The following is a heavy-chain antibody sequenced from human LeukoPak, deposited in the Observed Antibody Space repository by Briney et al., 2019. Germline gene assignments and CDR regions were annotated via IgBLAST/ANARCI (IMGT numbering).Heavy chain of an antibody. J-gene: IGHJ3*02. Sequence: PGGALRLSCAASGFTFNTYDIHWVRQATGKVLEWVSAIRTYSDPYYSGAVQGRFTISREDAKTSLYLQMNSLRVWDTAVYYCTGKRGGAFDIWGQGTMVTVSS. V-gene: IGHV3-13*04. CDR1: GFTFNTYD. CDR2: IRTYSDP. CDR3: TGKRGGAFDI.